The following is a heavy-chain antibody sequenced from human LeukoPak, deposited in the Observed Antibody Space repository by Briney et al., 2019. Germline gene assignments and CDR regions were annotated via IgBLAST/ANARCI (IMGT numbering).Heavy chain of an antibody. CDR3: ARVARRDGYKQYYFDY. J-gene: IGHJ4*02. CDR1: GGSISSYY. D-gene: IGHD5-24*01. CDR2: IYYSGST. V-gene: IGHV4-59*01. Sequence: SETLSPTCTVSGGSISSYYWSWIRQPPGKGLEWIGYIYYSGSTNYNPSLKSRVTISVDTSKNQFSLKLSSVTAADTAVYYCARVARRDGYKQYYFDYWGQGTLVTVSS.